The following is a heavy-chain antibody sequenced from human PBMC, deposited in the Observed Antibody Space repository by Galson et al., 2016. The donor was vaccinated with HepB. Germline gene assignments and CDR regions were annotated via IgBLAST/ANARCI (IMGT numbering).Heavy chain of an antibody. CDR1: GYTFINYA. V-gene: IGHV1-18*04. CDR3: ARGAHSYCTRTSCPSDYFYYMDV. D-gene: IGHD2-2*01. CDR2: INPYNGNP. J-gene: IGHJ6*03. Sequence: SVKVSCKASGYPSSGYTFINYAISWVRQAPGQGLEWMGWINPYNGNPNYAQKVQGRVTMTTDTSTSTAYMELRSLRSDATAVYFCARGAHSYCTRTSCPSDYFYYMDVWGNGTTVTVSS.